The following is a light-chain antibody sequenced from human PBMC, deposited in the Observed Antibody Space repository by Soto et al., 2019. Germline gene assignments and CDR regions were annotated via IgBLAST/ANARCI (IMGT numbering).Light chain of an antibody. J-gene: IGLJ1*01. V-gene: IGLV1-51*01. Sequence: VLAQPPSVSAAPGQKVTISCSGSSSNIGGNSVSWYQQLPGTAPKLLIYDDNKRPSGIPDRFSGSKSGTSATLGITGFQTGDEADYYCGSWDSSMSAYVFGTGTKVTVL. CDR2: DDN. CDR1: SSNIGGNS. CDR3: GSWDSSMSAYV.